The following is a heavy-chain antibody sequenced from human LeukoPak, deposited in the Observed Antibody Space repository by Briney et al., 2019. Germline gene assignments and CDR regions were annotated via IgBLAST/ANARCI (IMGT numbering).Heavy chain of an antibody. V-gene: IGHV1-18*01. CDR3: AREVVDILTGYYLDY. CDR2: ISAYNGNT. CDR1: GYTFTSYG. J-gene: IGHJ4*02. Sequence: GASVKVSCQASGYTFTSYGISWVRQAPGQGLEWMGWISAYNGNTNYAQKLQGRVTMTTDKSTSTAYMELSSLRSEDTAVYYCAREVVDILTGYYLDYWGQGTLVTVSS. D-gene: IGHD3-9*01.